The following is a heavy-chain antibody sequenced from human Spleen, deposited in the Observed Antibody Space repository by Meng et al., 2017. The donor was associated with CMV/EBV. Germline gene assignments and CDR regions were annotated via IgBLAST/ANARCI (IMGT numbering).Heavy chain of an antibody. J-gene: IGHJ5*02. CDR1: GGSISSGGYH. Sequence: GSLRLSCTVSGGSISSGGYHWGWIRQPPGKGLEWIGSIYYSGSTYYNPSLKSRVTISVDTSKNQFSLKLSSVTAADTAVYYCARVLGPRITIFGVVTPPTSWFDPWGQGTLVTVSS. CDR3: ARVLGPRITIFGVVTPPTSWFDP. V-gene: IGHV4-39*07. CDR2: IYYSGST. D-gene: IGHD3-3*01.